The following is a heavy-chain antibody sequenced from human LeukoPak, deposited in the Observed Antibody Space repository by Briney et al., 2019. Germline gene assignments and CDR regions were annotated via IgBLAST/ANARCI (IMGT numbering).Heavy chain of an antibody. CDR3: ARDSPLGGY. J-gene: IGHJ4*02. D-gene: IGHD2-15*01. V-gene: IGHV3-30*04. CDR1: GFTFSSYA. Sequence: PGGSLRLSCAASGFTFSSYAMHWVHQAPGKGLEWVAVISYDGSNKYYADSVKGRFTISRDNSKNTLYLQMNSLRAEDTAVYYCARDSPLGGYWGQGTLVTVSS. CDR2: ISYDGSNK.